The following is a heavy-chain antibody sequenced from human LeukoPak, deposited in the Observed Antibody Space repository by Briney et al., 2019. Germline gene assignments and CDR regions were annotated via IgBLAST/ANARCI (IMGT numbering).Heavy chain of an antibody. V-gene: IGHV1-2*02. D-gene: IGHD2-2*01. CDR1: GYTFTGYY. Sequence: ASVKVSCKASGYTFTGYYMHWVRQAPGQGLEWMGWINPNSGGTNYAQKFQGRVSITRDTSISTAYMELRRLRSDDTAMYYCATRRGYCSSTSCAFDPWGQGTLVTVSS. CDR2: INPNSGGT. CDR3: ATRRGYCSSTSCAFDP. J-gene: IGHJ5*02.